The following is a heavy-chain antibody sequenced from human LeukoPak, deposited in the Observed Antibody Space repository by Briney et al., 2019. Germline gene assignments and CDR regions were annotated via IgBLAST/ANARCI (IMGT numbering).Heavy chain of an antibody. CDR1: GYTFTSYA. CDR3: ARSPPSIFGVVTTPFDY. D-gene: IGHD3-3*01. J-gene: IGHJ4*02. V-gene: IGHV1-3*01. CDR2: INAGNGNT. Sequence: ASVKVSCKASGYTFTSYAMHWVRQAPGQRLEWMGWINAGNGNTKYSQKFQGRVTITRDTSASTAYMELSSLGSEDTAVYYCARSPPSIFGVVTTPFDYWGQGTLVTVSS.